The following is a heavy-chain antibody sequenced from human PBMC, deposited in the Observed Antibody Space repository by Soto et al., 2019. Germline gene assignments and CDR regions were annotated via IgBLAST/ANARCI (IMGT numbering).Heavy chain of an antibody. CDR2: ISGSGGST. Sequence: GRSLRLSCAASAFTFSSYAMSFVRQAPGKGLEWVSAISGSGGSTYYADSVKGRFTISRQNSKDTLYRQMNSLRAEDTAVSYSAKGNYDSSGYYYDLYGFDYWGQGTLVNVS. V-gene: IGHV3-23*01. CDR3: AKGNYDSSGYYYDLYGFDY. CDR1: AFTFSSYA. J-gene: IGHJ4*02. D-gene: IGHD3-22*01.